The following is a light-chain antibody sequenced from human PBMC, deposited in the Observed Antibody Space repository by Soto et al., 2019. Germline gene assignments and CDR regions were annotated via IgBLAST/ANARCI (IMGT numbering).Light chain of an antibody. CDR1: QSISSW. Sequence: DIQMTQSPSTLSASVGDRVTITCRASQSISSWLAWYQQKPGKAPKLLIYDAYSLESGVPSRFSGSGSGTEFALTIRSLQPDDFATYYCQQYNSYSMYTFGQGTKLEIK. CDR2: DAY. V-gene: IGKV1-5*01. CDR3: QQYNSYSMYT. J-gene: IGKJ2*01.